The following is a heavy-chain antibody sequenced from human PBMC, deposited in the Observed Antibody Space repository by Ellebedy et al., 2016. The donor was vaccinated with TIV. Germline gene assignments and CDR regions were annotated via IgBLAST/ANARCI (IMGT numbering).Heavy chain of an antibody. D-gene: IGHD2-8*02. CDR2: ISGSGANT. CDR1: GFTFSNYA. J-gene: IGHJ4*02. Sequence: PGGSLRLSCAASGFTFSNYAMRWVRQAPGKGLQWVSAISGSGANTFYADSVRGRFTISGDNSKNTLYLQMNSLRAEDTAVYYCAKRSSDDYWWGYYFDSWGQGTLVTVSS. V-gene: IGHV3-23*01. CDR3: AKRSSDDYWWGYYFDS.